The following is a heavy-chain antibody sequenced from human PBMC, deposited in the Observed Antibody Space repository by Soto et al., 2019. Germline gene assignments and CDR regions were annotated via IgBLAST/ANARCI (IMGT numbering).Heavy chain of an antibody. J-gene: IGHJ4*02. CDR1: GGSFSGYY. V-gene: IGHV4-34*01. CDR2: INHSGST. CDR3: ASVALGWLRSPGSGPIDY. Sequence: SETLSLTCAVYGGSFSGYYWSWIRQPPGKGLEWIGEINHSGSTNYNPSLKSRVTISVDTSKNQFSLKLSSVTAADTAVYYCASVALGWLRSPGSGPIDYWGQGTLVTVSS. D-gene: IGHD5-12*01.